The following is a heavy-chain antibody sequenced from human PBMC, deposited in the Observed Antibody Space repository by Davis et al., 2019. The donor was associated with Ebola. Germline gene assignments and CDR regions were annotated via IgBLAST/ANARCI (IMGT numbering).Heavy chain of an antibody. CDR3: TNLPGDAARDY. D-gene: IGHD7-27*01. J-gene: IGHJ4*02. V-gene: IGHV3-30*02. CDR2: VRYDGSIK. CDR1: GFTLSSHD. Sequence: GGSLRLSCAASGFTLSSHDMHWVRQAPGKGLEWVAFVRYDGSIKNYADSVKGRFTISRDISENTLYLNMASLRPEDTALYYCTNLPGDAARDYWGQGTLVTVSS.